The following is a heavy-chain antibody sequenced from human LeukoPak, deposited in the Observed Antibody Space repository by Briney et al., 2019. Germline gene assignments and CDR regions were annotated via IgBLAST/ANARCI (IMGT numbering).Heavy chain of an antibody. D-gene: IGHD4-17*01. V-gene: IGHV3-30-3*01. CDR2: ISYDGNNK. J-gene: IGHJ4*02. CDR1: GFTFSSYA. CDR3: ATLPT. Sequence: VQPGRSLRLSCAASGFTFSSYAMHWVRQAPGKGLEWVAVISYDGNNKYYADSVKGRFTISRDNSKNTLYLQMNSLRAEDTALYYCATLPTWGQGTLVTVSS.